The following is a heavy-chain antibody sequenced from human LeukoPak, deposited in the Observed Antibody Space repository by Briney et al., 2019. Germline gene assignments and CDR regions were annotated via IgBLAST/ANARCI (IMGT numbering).Heavy chain of an antibody. CDR1: GYTLTELS. Sequence: SVKVSFKVSGYTLTELSMHWVRQAPGKGLAGMGGFDPEDGETIYAQKFHGRVTMTQDTSSDTAYMYLSSLRSKDTPVYYCVGYISGGSCYSDYYYYGMDVWGKGTTVTVYS. D-gene: IGHD2-15*01. CDR2: FDPEDGET. V-gene: IGHV1-24*01. J-gene: IGHJ6*01. CDR3: VGYISGGSCYSDYYYYGMDV.